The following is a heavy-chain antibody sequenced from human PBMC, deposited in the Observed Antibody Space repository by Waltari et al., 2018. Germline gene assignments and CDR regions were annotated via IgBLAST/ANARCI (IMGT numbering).Heavy chain of an antibody. D-gene: IGHD3-22*01. CDR3: ARRRGGSTYYQDDAFEM. V-gene: IGHV5-51*02. CDR1: VYTFFSHL. J-gene: IGHJ3*02. CDR2: IYPGDSDT. Sequence: EVQLVQSGAEVKKPGESLKISCMGLVYTFFSHLTGGVRQRPGKGVEWLGIIYPGDSDTKYSPSFQGHVTFSVDKSISAAFLEWSSLKASDTAMYYCARRRGGSTYYQDDAFEMWGQGTMVTVSS.